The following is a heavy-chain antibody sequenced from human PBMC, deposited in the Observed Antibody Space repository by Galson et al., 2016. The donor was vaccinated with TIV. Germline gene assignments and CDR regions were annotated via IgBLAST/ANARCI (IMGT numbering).Heavy chain of an antibody. CDR2: IYWNDDK. Sequence: PALVTPTQTLTLTCTFSGFSLNTNGVGVGWIRQPPGKALEWLGLIYWNDDKRYSPPLKSRVTITKDTSRNQVVLTMTNMDPVDTATYNCAQTAMILSGWFDSWGQGTLVTVSS. D-gene: IGHD5-18*01. J-gene: IGHJ5*01. CDR1: GFSLNTNGVG. V-gene: IGHV2-5*01. CDR3: AQTAMILSGWFDS.